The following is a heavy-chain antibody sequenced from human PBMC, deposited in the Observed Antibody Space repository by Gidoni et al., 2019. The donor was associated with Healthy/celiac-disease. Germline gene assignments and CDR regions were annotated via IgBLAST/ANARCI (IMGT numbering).Heavy chain of an antibody. D-gene: IGHD2-2*02. CDR2: IHPNRGGT. CDR3: ARDVVVVPAAILFRPPTNWFDP. J-gene: IGHJ5*02. CDR1: GYTFTGYY. V-gene: IGHV1-2*02. Sequence: QVQLVQSGAEVKKPGASVKVSCKASGYTFTGYYMHWVRQAPGQGLEWMGWIHPNRGGTNFAQKFQGRFTLTRDTSISTAYMELSRLRSDDTAVYYCARDVVVVPAAILFRPPTNWFDPWGQGTLVTVSS.